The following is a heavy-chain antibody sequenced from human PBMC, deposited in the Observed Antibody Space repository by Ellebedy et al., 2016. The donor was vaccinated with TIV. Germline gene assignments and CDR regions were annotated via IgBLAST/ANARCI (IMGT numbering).Heavy chain of an antibody. CDR2: IIPVFGTT. D-gene: IGHD3-9*01. CDR1: GGTFSSFA. Sequence: AASVKVSCKASGGTFSSFAINWVRQAPGQGLEWMGGIIPVFGTTNYAQRFQGRLTITADESTSTAHMELTSLRSEDTAVYYCARVAAHDHDVFFYGMDVWGQGTTVTVSS. J-gene: IGHJ6*02. CDR3: ARVAAHDHDVFFYGMDV. V-gene: IGHV1-69*13.